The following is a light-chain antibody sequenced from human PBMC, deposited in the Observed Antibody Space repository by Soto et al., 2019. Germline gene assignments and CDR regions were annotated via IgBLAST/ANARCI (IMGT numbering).Light chain of an antibody. CDR1: QGIGNY. CDR2: TSS. Sequence: DIQMTQSPSSLSASVGDRVTITCRASQGIGNYLAWYQQKPGKVPKLLIYTSSTLQSGVPSRFSGSGSGTEFTLTITSVQPEDFATYYCQQLNYYPLTFGGGTKV. V-gene: IGKV1-9*01. J-gene: IGKJ4*01. CDR3: QQLNYYPLT.